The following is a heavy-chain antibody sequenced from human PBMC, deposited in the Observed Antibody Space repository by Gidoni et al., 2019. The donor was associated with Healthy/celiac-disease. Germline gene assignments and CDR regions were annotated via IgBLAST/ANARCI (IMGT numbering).Heavy chain of an antibody. J-gene: IGHJ6*02. D-gene: IGHD4-17*01. CDR3: ARALTSGPHDYGDSIGDYYYYGMDV. V-gene: IGHV1-69*01. Sequence: QVQLVQSGAEVKKPGSSVKVSCKASGGTFSSYAISWVRQAPGQGLEWMGGIIPILGTANYAQKFQGRVTITADESTSTAYMELSSLRSEDTAVYYCARALTSGPHDYGDSIGDYYYYGMDVWGQGTTVTVSS. CDR1: GGTFSSYA. CDR2: IIPILGTA.